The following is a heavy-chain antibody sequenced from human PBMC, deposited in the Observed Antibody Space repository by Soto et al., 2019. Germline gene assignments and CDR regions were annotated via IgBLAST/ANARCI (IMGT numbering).Heavy chain of an antibody. CDR2: IYYSGST. J-gene: IGHJ4*02. CDR1: GGSISTGGRY. Sequence: PSETLSLTCTVSGGSISTGGRYWNWIRQHPGKGLEWIGYIYYSGSTYYNPSLKSRVTISVDTSQNQFSLKLTSVTAADTAVYFCARNVDTAVINGPYFDYWGQGTQVTVSS. D-gene: IGHD5-18*01. CDR3: ARNVDTAVINGPYFDY. V-gene: IGHV4-31*03.